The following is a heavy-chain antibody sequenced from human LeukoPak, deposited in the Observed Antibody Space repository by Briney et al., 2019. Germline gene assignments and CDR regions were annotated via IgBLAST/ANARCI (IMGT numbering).Heavy chain of an antibody. Sequence: SETLSLTCAVYGGSFSGYYWSWIRQPPGKGLEWIGEINHSGSTNHNPPLKSRVTISVDTSKNQFSLKLTSVTASDTAVYYCARHRRFGDLSSYYYGMDAWGKGTTVTVSS. CDR1: GGSFSGYY. CDR2: INHSGST. CDR3: ARHRRFGDLSSYYYGMDA. V-gene: IGHV4-34*01. D-gene: IGHD3-10*01. J-gene: IGHJ6*04.